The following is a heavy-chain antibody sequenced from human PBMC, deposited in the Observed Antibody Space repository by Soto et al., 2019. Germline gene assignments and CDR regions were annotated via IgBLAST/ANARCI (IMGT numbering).Heavy chain of an antibody. Sequence: GGSLRLSCAASGFTFSSYAMHWVRQAPGKGLEWVAVISYDGSNKYYADSVKGRFTISRDNSKNTLYLQMNSLRAEDTAVYYCARDGPVGYFDWLLPDYWGQGTLVTVSS. CDR3: ARDGPVGYFDWLLPDY. CDR1: GFTFSSYA. D-gene: IGHD3-9*01. J-gene: IGHJ4*02. V-gene: IGHV3-30-3*01. CDR2: ISYDGSNK.